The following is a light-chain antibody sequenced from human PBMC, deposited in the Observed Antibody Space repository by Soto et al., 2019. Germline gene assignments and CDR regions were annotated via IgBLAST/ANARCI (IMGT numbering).Light chain of an antibody. CDR2: GAS. V-gene: IGKV3-20*01. CDR1: QSVSSR. J-gene: IGKJ1*01. Sequence: ETVMTQSPATLSVSPGERVTLSCRASQSVSSRLAWYQQKPGQAPRLLIYGASNRATGIPDRFSGSGSGTDFTLTISRLEPEDFAVYYCHQYGSSPTTLGQGTKVDIK. CDR3: HQYGSSPTT.